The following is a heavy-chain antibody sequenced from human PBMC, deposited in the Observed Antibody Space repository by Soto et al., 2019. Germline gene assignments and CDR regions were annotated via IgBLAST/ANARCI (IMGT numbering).Heavy chain of an antibody. V-gene: IGHV3-23*01. J-gene: IGHJ6*03. Sequence: PGGALRLSCAASGFTFSSYAMSWVRQAPGKGLEWVSAISGSGGSTYYADSVKGRFTISRDNSKNTLYLQMNSLRAEDTAVYYCAKNPSCSSTSCYGLIYTYYLDVWGKGTTVTVSS. CDR2: ISGSGGST. D-gene: IGHD2-2*01. CDR1: GFTFSSYA. CDR3: AKNPSCSSTSCYGLIYTYYLDV.